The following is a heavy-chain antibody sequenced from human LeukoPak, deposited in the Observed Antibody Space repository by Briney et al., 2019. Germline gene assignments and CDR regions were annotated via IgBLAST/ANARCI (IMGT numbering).Heavy chain of an antibody. J-gene: IGHJ4*02. CDR2: IYDRGST. V-gene: IGHV4-59*01. CDR1: GGSISSYY. Sequence: SETLSLTCTVSGGSISSYYWSWIRQPPGKGLEWIGNIYDRGSTKYNPSLKSRVTISVDTSKNQFSLRLSSVTAADTAVYYCARGRTFNNWGQGTLVTVSS. CDR3: ARGRTFNN.